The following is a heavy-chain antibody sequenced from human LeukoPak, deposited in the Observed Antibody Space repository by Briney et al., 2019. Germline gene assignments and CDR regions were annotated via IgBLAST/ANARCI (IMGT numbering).Heavy chain of an antibody. V-gene: IGHV3-21*06. D-gene: IGHD5-12*01. CDR1: GFTFSSYT. CDR2: ISRRSSYI. J-gene: IGHJ4*02. CDR3: ARDPFSGYDKRVRYFDY. Sequence: GGSLTLSCAASGFTFSSYTMNWVRQAPGKGLEWVSSISRRSSYIYYADSVKGRFTISRDNAKNSLYLQMNSLRAEDTAVYYCARDPFSGYDKRVRYFDYWGQGT.